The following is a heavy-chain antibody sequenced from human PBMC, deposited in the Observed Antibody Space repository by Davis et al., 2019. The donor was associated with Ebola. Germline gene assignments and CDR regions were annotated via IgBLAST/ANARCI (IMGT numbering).Heavy chain of an antibody. CDR2: ISSSSTI. V-gene: IGHV3-48*02. J-gene: IGHJ5*02. Sequence: GESLKISCAASAFSFSSYSMNWVRQAPGKGLEWVSYISSSSTIYYADSVKGRFTISRDNAKNSLYLQMNSLRDEDTAVYYCARSTIFGVVTKNWFDPWGQGTLVTVSS. CDR1: AFSFSSYS. D-gene: IGHD3-3*01. CDR3: ARSTIFGVVTKNWFDP.